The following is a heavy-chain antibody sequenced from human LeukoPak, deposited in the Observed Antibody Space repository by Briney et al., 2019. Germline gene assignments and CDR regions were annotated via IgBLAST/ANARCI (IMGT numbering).Heavy chain of an antibody. CDR1: GGSFSGYY. J-gene: IGHJ6*02. D-gene: IGHD2-2*01. CDR2: INHSGST. V-gene: IGHV4-34*01. Sequence: SETLSLTCAVYGGSFSGYYWSWIRQPPGKGLEWIGEINHSGSTNYNPSLKSRVTISVDTSKNQFSLKLSSVTAADTAVYYCARGPAAMIGEDYYGMDVWGQGTTVTVSS. CDR3: ARGPAAMIGEDYYGMDV.